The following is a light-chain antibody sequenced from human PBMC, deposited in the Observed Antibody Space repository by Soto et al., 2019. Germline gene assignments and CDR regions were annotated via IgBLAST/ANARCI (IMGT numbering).Light chain of an antibody. CDR1: SSDVGSYNL. CDR2: EVS. V-gene: IGLV2-23*02. J-gene: IGLJ3*02. Sequence: QSALTQPASVSGSPGQASTLSCTGTSSDVGSYNLVSWYQQHPGKAPKLMIYEVSKRPSGVSNRFSGSKSGNTASLTISGRQAEDEADYYCCSYAGSRTFEVFGGGTKLTVL. CDR3: CSYAGSRTFEV.